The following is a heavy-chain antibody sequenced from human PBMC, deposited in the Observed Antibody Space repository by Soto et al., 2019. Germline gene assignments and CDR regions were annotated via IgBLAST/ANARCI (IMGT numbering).Heavy chain of an antibody. Sequence: ASVKVSCKASGYTFTSYDINWVRQATGQGLEWMGWMNPNSGNTGNAQKFQGRVTMTRNTPISTAYMELNSLKYDGTAVYYCARGRGWGELGGNWLDPWGQGTLVTVSS. D-gene: IGHD3-16*01. CDR3: ARGRGWGELGGNWLDP. CDR1: GYTFTSYD. V-gene: IGHV1-8*01. J-gene: IGHJ5*02. CDR2: MNPNSGNT.